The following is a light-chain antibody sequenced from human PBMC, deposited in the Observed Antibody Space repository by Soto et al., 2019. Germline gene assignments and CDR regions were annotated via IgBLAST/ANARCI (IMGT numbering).Light chain of an antibody. CDR1: SSNIGANYD. Sequence: QSLQTHPPSVPWDPGQRVTISCTGSSSNIGANYDVHWYQSLPGTAPKLLIYANSNRPSGVPDRFSGSKSGTSASLAITGLQAEDEADYYRQSYDSSLSGSYVFGTGTKVTVL. V-gene: IGLV1-40*01. CDR3: QSYDSSLSGSYV. J-gene: IGLJ1*01. CDR2: ANS.